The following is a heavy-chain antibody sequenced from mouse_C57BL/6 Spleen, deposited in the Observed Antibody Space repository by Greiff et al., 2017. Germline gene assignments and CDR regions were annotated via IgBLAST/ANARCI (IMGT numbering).Heavy chain of an antibody. D-gene: IGHD2-3*01. V-gene: IGHV1-80*01. CDR2: IYPGDGDT. J-gene: IGHJ2*01. CDR1: GYAFSSYW. Sequence: QVQLQQSGAELVKPGASVKISCKASGYAFSSYWMNWVKQRPGKGLEWIGQIYPGDGDTNYNGKFKGKATLTADKSSSTAYRQLSSLTSEDSAVYFCARGVYDGYFDYWGQGTTLTVSS. CDR3: ARGVYDGYFDY.